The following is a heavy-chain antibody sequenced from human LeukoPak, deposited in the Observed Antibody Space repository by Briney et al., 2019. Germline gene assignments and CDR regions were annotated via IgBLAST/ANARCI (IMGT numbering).Heavy chain of an antibody. Sequence: SETLSLTCTVSGGSISSYYWSWIRQPPGKGLEWIGYIYYSGSTNYNSSLKSRVTISVDTSKNQFSLKLSSVTAADTAVYYCARFRGGVIANWFDPWGQGTLVTVSS. CDR1: GGSISSYY. CDR3: ARFRGGVIANWFDP. D-gene: IGHD3-16*02. CDR2: IYYSGST. J-gene: IGHJ5*02. V-gene: IGHV4-59*01.